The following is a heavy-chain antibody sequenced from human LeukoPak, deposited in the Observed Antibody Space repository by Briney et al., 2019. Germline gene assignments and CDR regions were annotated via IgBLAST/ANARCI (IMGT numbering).Heavy chain of an antibody. D-gene: IGHD5-12*01. CDR3: ARVDIANYYYMDV. Sequence: TPGGSLRLSCAASGFTFSSYSMNWVRQAPGKGLEWVSSISSSSSYIYYADSVKGRFTISRDNPKNSLYLQMNSLRAGDTAVYYCARVDIANYYYMDVWGKGTTVTVSS. V-gene: IGHV3-21*01. CDR2: ISSSSSYI. J-gene: IGHJ6*03. CDR1: GFTFSSYS.